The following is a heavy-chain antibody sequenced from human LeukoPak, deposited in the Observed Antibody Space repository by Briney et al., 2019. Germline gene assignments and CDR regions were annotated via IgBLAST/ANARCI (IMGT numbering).Heavy chain of an antibody. J-gene: IGHJ4*02. CDR1: GGSISTYY. CDR3: ARSNTLTPDLPDF. CDR2: IYYSGST. Sequence: PSETLSLTCTVSGGSISTYYWNWIRQPPGKGLEWIANIYYSGSTNSNPSLKSRVSISLDTSKNQSSLKLSSVTAADTAVYYCARSNTLTPDLPDFWGQGTLVTVSS. V-gene: IGHV4-59*01. D-gene: IGHD3-9*01.